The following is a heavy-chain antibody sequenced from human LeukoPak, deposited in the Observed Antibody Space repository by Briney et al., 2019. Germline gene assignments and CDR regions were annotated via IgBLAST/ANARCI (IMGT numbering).Heavy chain of an antibody. CDR3: ARSIAAPGTWYFDY. J-gene: IGHJ4*02. D-gene: IGHD6-13*01. V-gene: IGHV3-23*01. CDR2: IGGDGTRT. CDR1: GFSFSSYA. Sequence: GGSLRLSCAASGFSFSSYAMTWARQAPVKGLEWVSAIGGDGTRTYYADSVKGRFTISRDNSKNTLYLQMNSLRAEDTAVYYCARSIAAPGTWYFDYWGQGTLVTVSS.